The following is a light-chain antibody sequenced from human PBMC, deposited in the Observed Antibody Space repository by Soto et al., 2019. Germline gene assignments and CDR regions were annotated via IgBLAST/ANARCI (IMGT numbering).Light chain of an antibody. V-gene: IGKV3-11*01. Sequence: ESVLTQYPATLSLSPGERATLSCWASQSVSNSLAWYQQRPGQSPRLLIYDVSTRAPGIPARFGGSGSGTDFTLTISSLETEDFAVYYCQQRTNWPLTFGGGTKVDIK. J-gene: IGKJ4*01. CDR1: QSVSNS. CDR3: QQRTNWPLT. CDR2: DVS.